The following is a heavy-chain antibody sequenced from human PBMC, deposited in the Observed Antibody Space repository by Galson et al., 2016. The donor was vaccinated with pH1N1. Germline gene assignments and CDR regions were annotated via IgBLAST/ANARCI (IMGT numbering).Heavy chain of an antibody. V-gene: IGHV5-51*01. CDR2: VYPGDSDT. CDR1: GYIFSTFW. D-gene: IGHD1/OR15-1a*01. CDR3: ARRGINGTDF. J-gene: IGHJ4*02. Sequence: QSGAEVKKPGESLKISCKGSGYIFSTFWIGWVRQMPGKGLEWMGIVYPGDSDTRYSPSFKGQVTISVDKSISTAYLQWSSLNASDTAMYYCARRGINGTDFWGQGTLVTVSS.